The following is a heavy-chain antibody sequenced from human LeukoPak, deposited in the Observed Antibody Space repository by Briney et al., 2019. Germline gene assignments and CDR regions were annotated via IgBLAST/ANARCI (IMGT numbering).Heavy chain of an antibody. CDR1: GFIFSTYG. CDR3: AKDRAFGQFLWGNDY. CDR2: IRNDGSDK. Sequence: GGSLRLSCAASGFIFSTYGMHWVRQAPGKGLEWVAFIRNDGSDKYYAVSVKGRFTISRDNSKNTLYLQMNSLGAEDTALYYCAKDRAFGQFLWGNDYWGQGTLVTVSS. J-gene: IGHJ4*02. V-gene: IGHV3-30*02. D-gene: IGHD3-10*01.